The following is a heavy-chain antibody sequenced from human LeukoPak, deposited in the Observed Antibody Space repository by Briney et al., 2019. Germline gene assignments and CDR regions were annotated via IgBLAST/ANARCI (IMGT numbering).Heavy chain of an antibody. CDR1: GGSISSYY. J-gene: IGHJ3*02. CDR2: IYYSGST. D-gene: IGHD3-22*01. V-gene: IGHV4-59*01. Sequence: SETLSLTCTVSGGSISSYYWSWIRQPPGKGLEWIGYIYYSGSTNYNPSLKSRVTISVDTSKNQFSLKLSSVTAADTAVYYCARDHSGHYDSSGYYYAGAFDIWGQGTMVTVSS. CDR3: ARDHSGHYDSSGYYYAGAFDI.